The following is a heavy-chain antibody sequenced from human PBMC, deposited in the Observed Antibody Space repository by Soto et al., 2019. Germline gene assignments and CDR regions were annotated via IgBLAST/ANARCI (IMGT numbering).Heavy chain of an antibody. CDR1: GGSISSGDYY. J-gene: IGHJ4*02. CDR2: IYYSGST. V-gene: IGHV4-30-4*02. CDR3: ARGVSYYYGSGSARFDY. D-gene: IGHD3-10*01. Sequence: PSETLSLTCTVSGGSISSGDYYWSWIRQPPGKGLEWIGYIYYSGSTYYNPSLKSRVTISVDTSKNQFSLKLSSVTAADTAVYYCARGVSYYYGSGSARFDYWGQGTLVTVSS.